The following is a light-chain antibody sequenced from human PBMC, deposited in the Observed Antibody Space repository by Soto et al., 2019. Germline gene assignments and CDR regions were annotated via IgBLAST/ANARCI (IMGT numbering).Light chain of an antibody. CDR3: SLYTSGFYV. J-gene: IGLJ1*01. V-gene: IGLV2-14*01. CDR2: DVS. Sequence: QSVLTQRSSVSGSPGQSITISCTGTSSDVGGYNYVSWYQQHPGKAPKLMIYDVSDRPSGVSNRFSGSKSGNTASLTISGLQAEDEADYYCSLYTSGFYVFGTGTKVTVL. CDR1: SSDVGGYNY.